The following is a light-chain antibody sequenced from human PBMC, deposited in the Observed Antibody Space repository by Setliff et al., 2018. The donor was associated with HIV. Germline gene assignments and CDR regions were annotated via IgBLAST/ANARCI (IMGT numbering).Light chain of an antibody. CDR1: SGDVGRYNL. V-gene: IGLV2-23*01. CDR2: QAS. Sequence: QSVLTQPASVSGSPGQSITNSCTGTSGDVGRYNLVSWYQQQPGKPPKLMIYQASKRPSGVSNRFSGSKSGNTASLTISGLQAEDEADYYCCSNTGSNTYVFGTGTKVTVL. CDR3: CSNTGSNTYV. J-gene: IGLJ1*01.